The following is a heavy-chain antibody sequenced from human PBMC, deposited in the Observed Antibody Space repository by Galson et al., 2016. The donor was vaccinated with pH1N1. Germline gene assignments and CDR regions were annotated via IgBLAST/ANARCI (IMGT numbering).Heavy chain of an antibody. CDR2: VNPGGSTI. Sequence: QSGAEVKKPGESLKISCKASGYIFTSQWIAWVRQVPGKGLEWVGVVNPGGSTIRYSPSFQGQVTNSSDKSISTAYLQWISLRASDTAMYYCAKQYDFGDYRGNAFDIWGQGTVVIVSS. CDR1: GYIFTSQW. J-gene: IGHJ3*02. D-gene: IGHD4-17*01. V-gene: IGHV5-51*03. CDR3: AKQYDFGDYRGNAFDI.